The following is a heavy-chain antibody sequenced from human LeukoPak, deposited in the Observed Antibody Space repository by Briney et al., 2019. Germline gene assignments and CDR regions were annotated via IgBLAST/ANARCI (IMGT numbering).Heavy chain of an antibody. CDR1: GFTFSSYW. CDR3: ARDPQYYYDSSGYYYGVFDI. D-gene: IGHD3-22*01. J-gene: IGHJ3*02. V-gene: IGHV3-74*01. Sequence: GGSLRLSCAASGFTFSSYWMHWVRQAPGKGLVWVSRINSDGSSTRYADSVKGRFTISRDNAKNSLYLQMNSPRAEDTAVYYCARDPQYYYDSSGYYYGVFDIWGQGTMVTVSS. CDR2: INSDGSST.